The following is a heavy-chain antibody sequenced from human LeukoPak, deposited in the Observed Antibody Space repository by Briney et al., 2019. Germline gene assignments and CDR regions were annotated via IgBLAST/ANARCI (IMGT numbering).Heavy chain of an antibody. CDR3: AKAPVTTCSGAYCYPFDY. Sequence: GGSLRLSCAASGFTLSSYSMNWVRRAPGKGLEWVSSISRSSAYIYYADSVKGRFTISRDNAKNSLYLQMNSLRAEDTAVYYCAKAPVTTCSGAYCYPFDYWSQGTLVTVSS. D-gene: IGHD2-15*01. CDR1: GFTLSSYS. CDR2: ISRSSAYI. J-gene: IGHJ4*02. V-gene: IGHV3-21*01.